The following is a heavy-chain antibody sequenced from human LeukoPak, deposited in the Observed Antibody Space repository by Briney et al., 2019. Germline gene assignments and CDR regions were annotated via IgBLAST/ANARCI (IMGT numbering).Heavy chain of an antibody. Sequence: PGGSLRLSCAASGFTFSSYEMNWVRQAPGKGLEWVSYISSSGSTIYYADSVKGRFTISRDNAKNSLYLQMNSLRAEDTAVCYCARDSTGYSSGWDYWGQGTLVTVSS. CDR2: ISSSGSTI. J-gene: IGHJ4*02. D-gene: IGHD6-19*01. V-gene: IGHV3-48*03. CDR1: GFTFSSYE. CDR3: ARDSTGYSSGWDY.